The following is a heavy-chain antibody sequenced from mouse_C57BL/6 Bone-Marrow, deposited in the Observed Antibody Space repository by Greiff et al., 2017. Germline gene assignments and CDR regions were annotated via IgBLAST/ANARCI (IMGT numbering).Heavy chain of an antibody. J-gene: IGHJ3*01. CDR1: GFTFSSYG. CDR3: ARQGGLLRFAY. Sequence: EVKLVESGGDLVKPGGSLKLSCAASGFTFSSYGMSWVRQTPDKRLEWVATISSGGSYTYYPDSVKGRFTISRDNAKNTLYLQMSSLKSEDTAMYYCARQGGLLRFAYWGQGTLVTVSA. V-gene: IGHV5-6*02. CDR2: ISSGGSYT. D-gene: IGHD1-1*01.